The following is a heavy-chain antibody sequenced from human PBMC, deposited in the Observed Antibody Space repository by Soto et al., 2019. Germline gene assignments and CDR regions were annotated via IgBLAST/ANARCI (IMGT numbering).Heavy chain of an antibody. CDR1: GASISGYY. Sequence: QVQLQESGPGLVKPSETLSLTCTVSGASISGYYWSWIRKSAGTGLEWIGRIYATGTTDYNPSHKSRVMMSVDTSKKQFSPKLRAVTAADTAVYYCVRDGTNTLPDWFDPWGQGILVTVSS. V-gene: IGHV4-4*07. CDR2: IYATGTT. D-gene: IGHD1-1*01. J-gene: IGHJ5*02. CDR3: VRDGTNTLPDWFDP.